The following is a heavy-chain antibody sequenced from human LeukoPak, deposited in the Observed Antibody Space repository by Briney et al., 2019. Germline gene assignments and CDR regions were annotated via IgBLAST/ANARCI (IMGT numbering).Heavy chain of an antibody. CDR2: IYYSGST. D-gene: IGHD3-22*01. Sequence: SETLSLTCTVSGGSVSSYYWGWIRQPPGKGLEWIGSIYYSGSTYYNPSLKSRVTISVDTSKNQFSLKLSSVTAADTAVYYCAMPGRDSSGYYLSWGQGTLVTVSS. V-gene: IGHV4-39*01. CDR3: AMPGRDSSGYYLS. J-gene: IGHJ4*02. CDR1: GGSVSSYY.